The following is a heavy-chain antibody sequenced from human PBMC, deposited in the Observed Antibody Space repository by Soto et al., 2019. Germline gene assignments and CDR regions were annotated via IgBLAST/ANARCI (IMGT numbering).Heavy chain of an antibody. CDR2: IFSNAEK. Sequence: QVTVKESGPVLVKPTETLTLTCTVSGFSLSNASMGVSWIRQPPGKALEWLAHIFSNAEKAYSTSLNSRLTISKSTSKSHMVLTMTKMHPVDIATHYCARVRSFVASNERGEDIVVVVADTGWYFDLWGRGTLVTVSS. J-gene: IGHJ2*01. CDR1: GFSLSNASMG. D-gene: IGHD2-15*01. V-gene: IGHV2-26*01. CDR3: ARVRSFVASNERGEDIVVVVADTGWYFDL.